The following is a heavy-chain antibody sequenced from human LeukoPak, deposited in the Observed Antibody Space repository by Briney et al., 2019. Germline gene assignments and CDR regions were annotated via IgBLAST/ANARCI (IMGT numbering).Heavy chain of an antibody. J-gene: IGHJ4*02. V-gene: IGHV3-7*01. CDR1: GFTFSSYW. CDR3: ARDEVYGYNYGGLDY. CDR2: IKQDGSEK. D-gene: IGHD5-24*01. Sequence: PGGSLRLSCAASGFTFSSYWMSWVRQAPGKGLEWVANIKQDGSEKYYVDSVKGRFTISRDNAKNSLYLQMNSLRAEDTAVYYCARDEVYGYNYGGLDYWGQGTLVTVSS.